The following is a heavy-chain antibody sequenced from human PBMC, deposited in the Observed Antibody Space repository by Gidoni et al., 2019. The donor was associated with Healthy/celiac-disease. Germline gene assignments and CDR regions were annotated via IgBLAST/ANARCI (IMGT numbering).Heavy chain of an antibody. V-gene: IGHV4-59*08. CDR3: ARHRGGGDWLEDY. CDR2: IYYSGST. D-gene: IGHD3-9*01. Sequence: QVQLQESGPGLVKPSETLSLTCTVSGGSISSYYWSWIRQPPGKGLEWIVYIYYSGSTNYNPALKSRVTISVDPSKHQFSLKLSSVAAADTAVYYCARHRGGGDWLEDYWGQGTLVTVSS. CDR1: GGSISSYY. J-gene: IGHJ4*02.